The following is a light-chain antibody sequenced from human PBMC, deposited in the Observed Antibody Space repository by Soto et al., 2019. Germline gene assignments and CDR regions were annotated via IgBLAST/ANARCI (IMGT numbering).Light chain of an antibody. CDR3: QQYGDRPRT. J-gene: IGKJ1*01. CDR2: DAS. CDR1: QSVSNNY. V-gene: IGKV3-20*01. Sequence: EFTRSPSSLVLWSIAKASICVRSSQSVSNNYLAWYQQKPGQAPRLLIFDASVRAPTTPARFSGSVSGTEFTLTISSLESEDFAVDFCQQYGDRPRTFGEGTKVDI.